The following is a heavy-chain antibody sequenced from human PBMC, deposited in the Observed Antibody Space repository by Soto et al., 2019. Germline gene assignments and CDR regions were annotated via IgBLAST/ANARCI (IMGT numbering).Heavy chain of an antibody. V-gene: IGHV5-51*01. CDR1: GYSFTSSW. J-gene: IGHJ4*02. D-gene: IGHD3-9*01. Sequence: GESLKISCKGSGYSFTSSWIGWVRQTPGKGLEWIGIIYPGDSETRYSPSFQGQVTISADKSIRTAYLQLDSLRAEDTAVYYCARDPERGSSYDFVPGYSTYYVDFWGQGPLVPVS. CDR3: ARDPERGSSYDFVPGYSTYYVDF. CDR2: IYPGDSET.